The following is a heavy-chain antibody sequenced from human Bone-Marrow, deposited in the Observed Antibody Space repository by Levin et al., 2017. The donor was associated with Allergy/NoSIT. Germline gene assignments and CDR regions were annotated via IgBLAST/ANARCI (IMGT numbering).Heavy chain of an antibody. CDR3: ARDRRRIAAAGSKGPPSVLDY. CDR2: ISYDGSNK. CDR1: GFTFSSYA. D-gene: IGHD6-13*01. V-gene: IGHV3-30*04. Sequence: GGSLRLSCAASGFTFSSYAMHWVRQAPGKGLEWVAVISYDGSNKYYADSVKGRFTISRDNSKNTLYLQMNSLRAEDTAVYYCARDRRRIAAAGSKGPPSVLDYWGQGTLVTVSS. J-gene: IGHJ4*02.